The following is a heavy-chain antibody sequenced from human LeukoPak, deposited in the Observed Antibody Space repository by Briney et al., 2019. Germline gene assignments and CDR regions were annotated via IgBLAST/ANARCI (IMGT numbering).Heavy chain of an antibody. Sequence: SETLSLTCTVSGASISSYYWSWIRQAAGEGLQWIGRIYPSGTTYYNPSLESRVTLSVDASKNQFSLKLSSLTAADTAVYYCARDAGGYEDSWGQGTLVTVSS. D-gene: IGHD5-12*01. J-gene: IGHJ4*02. CDR3: ARDAGGYEDS. CDR2: IYPSGTT. V-gene: IGHV4-4*07. CDR1: GASISSYY.